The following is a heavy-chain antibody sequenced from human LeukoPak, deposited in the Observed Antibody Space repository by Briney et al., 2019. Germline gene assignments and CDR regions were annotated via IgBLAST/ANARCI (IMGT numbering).Heavy chain of an antibody. V-gene: IGHV3-23*01. D-gene: IGHD3-22*01. CDR2: ISGSGGST. Sequence: PGGSLRLSCAASGFTFSSYAMNWVRQAPGKGLEWVSAISGSGGSTYYADSVKGRFTISRDNSKNTLYLQMNSLRAEDTAVYYCAKDAPGWYYDSSGYDYWGQGTLVTVSS. J-gene: IGHJ4*02. CDR1: GFTFSSYA. CDR3: AKDAPGWYYDSSGYDY.